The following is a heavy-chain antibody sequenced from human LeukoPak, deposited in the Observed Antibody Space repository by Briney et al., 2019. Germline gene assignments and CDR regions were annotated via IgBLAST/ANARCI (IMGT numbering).Heavy chain of an antibody. J-gene: IGHJ2*01. CDR3: AKDRGTAMFPYWYFDL. Sequence: GGSLRLSCAASGFTFSSYAMSWVRQAPGKGLEWVSAISGSGGSTYYADSVKGRFTISRDNSKNTLYLQMNSLRAEDTAVYYCAKDRGTAMFPYWYFDLWGRGTLVTVSS. D-gene: IGHD5-18*01. CDR2: ISGSGGST. CDR1: GFTFSSYA. V-gene: IGHV3-23*01.